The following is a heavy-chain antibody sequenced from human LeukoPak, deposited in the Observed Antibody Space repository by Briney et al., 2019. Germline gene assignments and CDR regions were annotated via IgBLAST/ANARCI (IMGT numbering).Heavy chain of an antibody. CDR2: ISGSGDNT. CDR1: GFTFSSYW. Sequence: GGSLRLSCAGSGFTFSSYWISWVRQAPGKGLEWVSAISGSGDNTYYADSVKGRFTISRDNSKNTLYLQMNSLRAEDTAIYYCAKYFEAMAHYYYGMDVWGRGTTVTVSS. V-gene: IGHV3-23*01. J-gene: IGHJ6*02. CDR3: AKYFEAMAHYYYGMDV. D-gene: IGHD5-24*01.